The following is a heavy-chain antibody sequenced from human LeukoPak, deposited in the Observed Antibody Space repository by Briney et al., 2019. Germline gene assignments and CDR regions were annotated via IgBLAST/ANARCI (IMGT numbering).Heavy chain of an antibody. Sequence: ASVKVSCKASGYTFTNYYMHWVRQAPGQGLEWVGIINPSGGTTSYAQKFQGRVTMTRDTSTSTVYMELSSLRSEDTAVYYCARDRASMVAFVFDYWGQGALVTVSS. CDR3: ARDRASMVAFVFDY. J-gene: IGHJ4*02. CDR2: INPSGGTT. V-gene: IGHV1-46*01. D-gene: IGHD4/OR15-4a*01. CDR1: GYTFTNYY.